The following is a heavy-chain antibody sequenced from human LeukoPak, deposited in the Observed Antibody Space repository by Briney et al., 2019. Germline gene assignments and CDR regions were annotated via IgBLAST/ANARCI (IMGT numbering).Heavy chain of an antibody. D-gene: IGHD6-13*01. J-gene: IGHJ5*02. V-gene: IGHV3-23*01. CDR1: GFTFSSYA. Sequence: PGGSLRLSCAASGFTFSSYAMGWVRQAPGKGLEWVSAISGSGGSTYYADSVKGRLTISRDNSKNTLYLQMNSLRAEDTAVYYCAKGSSSWYENWFDPWGQGTLVTVSS. CDR2: ISGSGGST. CDR3: AKGSSSWYENWFDP.